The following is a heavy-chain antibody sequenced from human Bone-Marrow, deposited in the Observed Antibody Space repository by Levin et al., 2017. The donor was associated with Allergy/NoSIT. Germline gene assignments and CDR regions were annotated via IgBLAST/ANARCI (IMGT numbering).Heavy chain of an antibody. J-gene: IGHJ4*02. D-gene: IGHD3-3*01. CDR1: GFSFTSFW. V-gene: IGHV3-74*03. Sequence: PGGSLRLSCAASGFSFTSFWMHWVRQAPGKGLVWVSRISTDGSSSKYADSAKGRFTISRDNAKNTLYLQMNSLRAEDTAVYYCASGGREEEDYFEYWGQGALVTVSS. CDR2: ISTDGSSS. CDR3: ASGGREEEDYFEY.